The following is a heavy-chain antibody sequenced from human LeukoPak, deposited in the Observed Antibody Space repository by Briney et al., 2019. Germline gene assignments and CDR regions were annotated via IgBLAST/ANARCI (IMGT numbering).Heavy chain of an antibody. V-gene: IGHV3-30*02. D-gene: IGHD3-16*01. J-gene: IGHJ4*02. CDR3: AKDLTYTSQGGSDS. CDR1: GFTFSIYG. Sequence: GGSLRLSCAASGFTFSIYGMHWVRQAPGKGLEWVAVIWYDGSKKYYADSVKGRFTISRDNSKNTLYLQMNSLRAEDTALYFCAKDLTYTSQGGSDSWGQGTLVIVSS. CDR2: IWYDGSKK.